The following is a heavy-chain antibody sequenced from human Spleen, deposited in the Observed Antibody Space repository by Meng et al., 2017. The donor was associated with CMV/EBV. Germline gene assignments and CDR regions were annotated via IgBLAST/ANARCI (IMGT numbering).Heavy chain of an antibody. J-gene: IGHJ4*02. D-gene: IGHD2-15*01. CDR1: GFTFDDYG. Sequence: GESLKISCAASGFTFDDYGMSWVRQAPGKGLVWVSRINSDGSSTSYADSVKGRFTISRDNAKNTLYLQMNSLRAEDTAVYYCARVGLGYCSGGSCYSDFDYWGQGTLVTVSS. CDR3: ARVGLGYCSGGSCYSDFDY. V-gene: IGHV3-74*01. CDR2: INSDGSST.